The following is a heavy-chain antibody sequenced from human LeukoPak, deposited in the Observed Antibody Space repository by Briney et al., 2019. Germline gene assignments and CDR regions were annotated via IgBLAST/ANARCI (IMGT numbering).Heavy chain of an antibody. V-gene: IGHV1-2*06. CDR2: INPNSGGT. J-gene: IGHJ5*02. D-gene: IGHD2-15*01. CDR1: GYTFTDYY. Sequence: GASVKVSCKASGYTFTDYYMYWVRQAPGQGLEWMGRINPNSGGTDYAQNFQGRVTMTRDTSISTAYMELSRLRSDDTAVYYCARGYCSGGTCYLVENWFDPWGQGTLVTVSS. CDR3: ARGYCSGGTCYLVENWFDP.